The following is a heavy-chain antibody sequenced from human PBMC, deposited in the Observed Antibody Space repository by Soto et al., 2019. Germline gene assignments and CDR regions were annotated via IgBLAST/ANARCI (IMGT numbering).Heavy chain of an antibody. D-gene: IGHD2-15*01. CDR2: IIPIFGTA. Sequence: QVQLVQSGAEVKKPGSSVKVSCKASGGTFSSYAISWVRQAPGQGLEWMGGIIPIFGTANYAQKFQGRVTSTADESTSIAYMELGSVRSEDTTVYDCAREYCSGCICSNRVAYWGQGTLVTVSS. J-gene: IGHJ4*02. CDR3: AREYCSGCICSNRVAY. CDR1: GGTFSSYA. V-gene: IGHV1-69*01.